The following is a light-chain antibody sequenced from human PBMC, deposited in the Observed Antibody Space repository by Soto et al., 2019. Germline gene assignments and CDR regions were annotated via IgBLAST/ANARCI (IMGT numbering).Light chain of an antibody. V-gene: IGKV3-11*01. CDR3: QQYGSSPRT. CDR1: QSVSSY. J-gene: IGKJ1*01. CDR2: DAS. Sequence: EIVLTQSPATLSLSPGERATLSCRASQSVSSYLAWYQQKPGQAPRLLIFDASNRATGIPARFSGSGSATDFTLTISSLEPEDFAVYYCQQYGSSPRTFGQGTKVDIK.